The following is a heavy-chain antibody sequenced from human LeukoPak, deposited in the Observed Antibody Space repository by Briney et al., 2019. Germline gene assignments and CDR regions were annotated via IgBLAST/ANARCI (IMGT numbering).Heavy chain of an antibody. CDR1: GRSIGRYY. J-gene: IGHJ6*02. V-gene: IGHV4-59*08. CDR2: IYYSGSP. D-gene: IGHD6-13*01. Sequence: SETLSLTWTVSGRSIGRYYWSWIRQPPGEGLEWIGYIYYSGSPNYNPSLKSRVTISGDTSKNQFSLKLSSVTAADTAVYYCASQYSSSWYVGSYYYYGMDVWGQGTTVTVSS. CDR3: ASQYSSSWYVGSYYYYGMDV.